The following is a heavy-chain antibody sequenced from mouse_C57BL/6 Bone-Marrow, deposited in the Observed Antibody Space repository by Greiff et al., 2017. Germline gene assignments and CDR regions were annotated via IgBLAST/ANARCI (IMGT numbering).Heavy chain of an antibody. V-gene: IGHV5-4*01. CDR2: ISDGGSYT. Sequence: DVHLVESGGGLVKPGGSLKLSCAASGFTFSSYAMSWVRQTPEKRLEWVATISDGGSYTYYPDNVKGRFTIARDNAKNNLYLQMSHLKSEDTAMYYCARDPFYDYDGAYWGQGTLVTVSA. J-gene: IGHJ3*01. D-gene: IGHD2-4*01. CDR1: GFTFSSYA. CDR3: ARDPFYDYDGAY.